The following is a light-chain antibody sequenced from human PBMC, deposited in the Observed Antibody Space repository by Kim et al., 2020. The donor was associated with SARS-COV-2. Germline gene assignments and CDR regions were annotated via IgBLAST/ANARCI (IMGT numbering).Light chain of an antibody. V-gene: IGLV2-14*03. CDR2: DVS. J-gene: IGLJ2*01. CDR3: SSYTSSTTLV. CDR1: SSDVGTYNS. Sequence: GQSITISCTGTSSDVGTYNSVSWYQQHPGNAPKIMIYDVSNRPSGVSNRFSGSKSGNTDSLTISGLQAEDEADYYCSSYTSSTTLVFGGGTQLTVL.